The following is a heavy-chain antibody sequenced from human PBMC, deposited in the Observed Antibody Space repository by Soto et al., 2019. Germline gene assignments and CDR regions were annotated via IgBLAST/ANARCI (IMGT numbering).Heavy chain of an antibody. J-gene: IGHJ4*02. CDR3: ARDQEYDYVWGSYPSLFAY. D-gene: IGHD3-16*02. V-gene: IGHV1-2*02. Sequence: ASVKVSCKASGYTFTSYGISWVRQAPGQGLEWMGWINPNSGGTNYAQKFQGRVTMTRDTSISTAYMELSRLRSDDTAVYYCARDQEYDYVWGSYPSLFAYWGQGTLVTVSS. CDR1: GYTFTSYG. CDR2: INPNSGGT.